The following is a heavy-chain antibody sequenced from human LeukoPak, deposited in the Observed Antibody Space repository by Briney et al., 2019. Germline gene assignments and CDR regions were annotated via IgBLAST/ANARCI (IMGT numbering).Heavy chain of an antibody. CDR2: TYYRSKWYN. D-gene: IGHD6-13*01. J-gene: IGHJ4*02. Sequence: SQTLSLTCAISGDSVSSNSAAWNWIRQSPSRGLEWLGRTYYRSKWYNDYAVSVKSRITINPDTSKNQFSLQLNSVTPEDTAVYYCASEGYSSSWYLAGRRFDYWGQGTLVTVSS. V-gene: IGHV6-1*01. CDR3: ASEGYSSSWYLAGRRFDY. CDR1: GDSVSSNSAA.